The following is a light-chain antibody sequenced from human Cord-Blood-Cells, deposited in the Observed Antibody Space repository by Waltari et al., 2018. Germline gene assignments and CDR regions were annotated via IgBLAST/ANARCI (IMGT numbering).Light chain of an antibody. CDR1: QRVSSN. Sequence: EIVMTQSPATLSVSPGERATLPCRASQRVSSNLAWYQQKPGQAPRLLIYGASTRATGIPARFSGSGSGTEFTLTISSLQSEDFAVYYCQQYNNWPPWTFCQGTKVEIK. CDR2: GAS. J-gene: IGKJ1*01. CDR3: QQYNNWPPWT. V-gene: IGKV3-15*01.